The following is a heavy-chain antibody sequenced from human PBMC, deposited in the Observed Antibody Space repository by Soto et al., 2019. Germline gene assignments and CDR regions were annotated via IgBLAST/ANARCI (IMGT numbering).Heavy chain of an antibody. CDR1: GYAFTKYA. J-gene: IGHJ6*02. D-gene: IGHD6-19*01. V-gene: IGHV1-18*01. CDR3: AREGAGLYYYYYGMDV. CDR2: ISVYNGNT. Sequence: QVQLVQSGAEVKKPGASVKVSCKASGYAFTKYAISWMRQAPGQGLEWVGWISVYNGNTKYAENFQGRVTVTTDTSTTIAYMELRSLRSDDTAVYYCAREGAGLYYYYYGMDVWGQGTTVTVPS.